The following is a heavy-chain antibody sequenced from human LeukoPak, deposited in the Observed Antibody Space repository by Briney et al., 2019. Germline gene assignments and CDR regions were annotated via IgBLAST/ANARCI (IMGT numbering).Heavy chain of an antibody. V-gene: IGHV4-4*07. CDR3: AREGEYYYDSSGYYRGVNWFDP. D-gene: IGHD3-22*01. CDR1: GGSISSYY. CDR2: IHTSGST. Sequence: SETLSLTCTVSGGSISSYYWNWIRQPAGKGLEWIGRIHTSGSTNYNPSLKSRVTMSVDTSKNQFSLKLSSVTAADTAVYYCAREGEYYYDSSGYYRGVNWFDPWGQGTLVTVSS. J-gene: IGHJ5*02.